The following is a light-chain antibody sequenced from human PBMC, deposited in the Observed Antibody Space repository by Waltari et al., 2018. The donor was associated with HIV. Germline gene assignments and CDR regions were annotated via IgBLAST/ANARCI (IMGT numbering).Light chain of an antibody. V-gene: IGKV1-5*03. CDR3: QQYDSYPLT. J-gene: IGKJ1*01. CDR2: KAS. Sequence: IQMTQSPSTLSASVGDRVTITCRASQIISGWLAWYQQKPGKAPKLLISKASNLESEVPSRFSGSGSGTEFTLTISSLQPDDFATYYCQQYDSYPLTFGQGTKVEIK. CDR1: QIISGW.